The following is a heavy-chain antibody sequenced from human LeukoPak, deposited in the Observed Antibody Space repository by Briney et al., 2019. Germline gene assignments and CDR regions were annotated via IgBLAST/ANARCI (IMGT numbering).Heavy chain of an antibody. CDR1: GIPFRNYW. Sequence: PGGSLRLSCAASGIPFRNYWMHWFRQAPGKGLEWVSAIGDTTYYADSVEGRFTISRDNSKNTLYLQMNSLRAEDAAIYYCAKAFAFVGANFFDYWGQGTLVTVSS. CDR2: IGDTT. V-gene: IGHV3-23*01. J-gene: IGHJ4*02. D-gene: IGHD1-26*01. CDR3: AKAFAFVGANFFDY.